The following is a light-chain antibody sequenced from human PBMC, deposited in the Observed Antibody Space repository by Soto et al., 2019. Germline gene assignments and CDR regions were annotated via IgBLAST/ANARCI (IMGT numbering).Light chain of an antibody. V-gene: IGKV2-30*01. J-gene: IGKJ2*01. CDR1: QGPVTKVGKTF. CDR2: KVF. CDR3: MQATRWPYT. Sequence: DVMLTQSPISCPLPLGQPAPISSSPGQGPVTKVGKTFLNWFQQRPGQSPRRLIYKVFNRDSGVPDRFSGSESDTDFTLKISRVEAEDVGVYYCMQATRWPYTFGQGTKLEIK.